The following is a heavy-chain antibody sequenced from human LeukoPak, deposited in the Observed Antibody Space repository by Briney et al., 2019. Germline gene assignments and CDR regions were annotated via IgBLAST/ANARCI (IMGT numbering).Heavy chain of an antibody. CDR2: IYYSGST. J-gene: IGHJ5*02. Sequence: LSETLSLTCTVSGGSISSYYWSWIRQPPGKGLEWIGYIYYSGSTNYNPSLKSRVTISVDTSKNQFSLKLSSVTAADTAVYYCARYHYGWFDPWGQGTLVTVSS. D-gene: IGHD3-10*01. V-gene: IGHV4-59*01. CDR3: ARYHYGWFDP. CDR1: GGSISSYY.